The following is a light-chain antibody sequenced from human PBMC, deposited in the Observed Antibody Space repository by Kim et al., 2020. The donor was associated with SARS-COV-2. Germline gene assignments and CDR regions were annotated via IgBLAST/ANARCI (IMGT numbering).Light chain of an antibody. J-gene: IGLJ1*01. Sequence: SSELTQDPAVSVALGQTVRITCQGDSLRSYYASWYQQKPGQAPVLVIYGKNNRPSGIPDRFSGSSSGNTASLTITGAQAEDEDDYYCNSRDRSGNHLFGT. CDR2: GKN. CDR1: SLRSYY. V-gene: IGLV3-19*01. CDR3: NSRDRSGNHL.